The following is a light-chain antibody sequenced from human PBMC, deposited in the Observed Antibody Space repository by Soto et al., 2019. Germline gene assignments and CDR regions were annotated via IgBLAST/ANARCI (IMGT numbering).Light chain of an antibody. J-gene: IGKJ4*01. CDR1: HDITTF. CDR2: DAV. Sequence: DIQMTQSPSSLSASVGDRVTITCQASHDITTFLTWYQQKPGLAPKLLIFDAVHLETGVPSRFSGSGSATYFRLTISNLQPEDFATYYCQQYDDLPVTFGGGTKIEIK. CDR3: QQYDDLPVT. V-gene: IGKV1-33*01.